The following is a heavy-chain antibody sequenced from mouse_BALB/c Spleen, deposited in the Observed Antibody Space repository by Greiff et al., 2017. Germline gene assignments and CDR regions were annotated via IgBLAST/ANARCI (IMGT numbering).Heavy chain of an antibody. V-gene: IGHV5-12-2*01. CDR3: ARQGYRYYWYFDV. Sequence: DVMLVESGGGLVQPGGSLKLSCAASGFTFSSYTMSWVRQTPEKRLEWVAYISNGGGSTYYPDTVKGRFTISRDNAKNTLYLQMSSLKSEDTAMYYCARQGYRYYWYFDVWGAGTTVTVSS. J-gene: IGHJ1*01. D-gene: IGHD2-14*01. CDR1: GFTFSSYT. CDR2: ISNGGGST.